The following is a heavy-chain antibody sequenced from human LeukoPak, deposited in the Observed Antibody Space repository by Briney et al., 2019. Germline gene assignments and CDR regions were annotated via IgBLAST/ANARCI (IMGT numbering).Heavy chain of an antibody. CDR3: ARYGGYCSSTSCLYYFDY. CDR2: ISAYNGNT. Sequence: GASVKVSCKASGYTFTSYGISWVRQAPGQGLEWMGWISAYNGNTNYAQKLQGRVTMTTDTSTSTAYTELRSLRSDDTAVYYCARYGGYCSSTSCLYYFDYWGQGTLVTVSS. CDR1: GYTFTSYG. J-gene: IGHJ4*02. V-gene: IGHV1-18*01. D-gene: IGHD2-2*01.